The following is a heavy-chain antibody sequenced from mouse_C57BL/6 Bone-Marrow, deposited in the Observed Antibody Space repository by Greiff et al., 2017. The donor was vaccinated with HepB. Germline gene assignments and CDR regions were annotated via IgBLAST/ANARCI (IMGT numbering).Heavy chain of an antibody. Sequence: EVQGVESGGGLVQPGGSLKLSCAASGFTFSDYYMYWVRQTPEKRLEWVAYISNGGGSTYYPDTVKGRFTISRDNAKNTLYLQMSRLKSEDTAMYYCARRLLRYYAMDYWGQGTSVTVSS. V-gene: IGHV5-12*01. J-gene: IGHJ4*01. D-gene: IGHD1-1*01. CDR3: ARRLLRYYAMDY. CDR1: GFTFSDYY. CDR2: ISNGGGST.